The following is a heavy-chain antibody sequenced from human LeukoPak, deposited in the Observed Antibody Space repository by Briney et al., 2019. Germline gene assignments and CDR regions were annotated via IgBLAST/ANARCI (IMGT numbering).Heavy chain of an antibody. D-gene: IGHD3-22*01. V-gene: IGHV1-2*02. CDR2: INPNSGGT. CDR1: GYTFTGYY. J-gene: IGHJ4*02. CDR3: ARDPSFFMIVVPYFDY. Sequence: ASVKVSCKASGYTFTGYYMHWVRQAPGQGLEWMGWINPNSGGTNYAQKFQGRVTMTRDTSISTAYMELSRLRSVDTAVYYCARDPSFFMIVVPYFDYWGQGTLVTVSS.